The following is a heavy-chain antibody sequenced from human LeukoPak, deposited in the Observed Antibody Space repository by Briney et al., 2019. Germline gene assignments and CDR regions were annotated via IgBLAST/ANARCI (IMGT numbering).Heavy chain of an antibody. CDR2: IYYSGST. CDR1: GGSISSSSYY. CDR3: ARLGVVYGSGIDYFDY. D-gene: IGHD3-10*01. V-gene: IGHV4-39*01. J-gene: IGHJ4*02. Sequence: SETLSLTCTVAGGSISSSSYYWGWIRQPPGKGLGWIGCIYYSGSTHYNPSLKSRVTISVDTSKNQFSLKLSSVTAADTAVYYCARLGVVYGSGIDYFDYWGKGTLVTVST.